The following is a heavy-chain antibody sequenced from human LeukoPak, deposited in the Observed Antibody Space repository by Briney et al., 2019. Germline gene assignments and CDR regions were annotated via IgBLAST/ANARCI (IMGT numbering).Heavy chain of an antibody. CDR2: ISGSGGST. J-gene: IGHJ4*02. V-gene: IGHV3-23*01. D-gene: IGHD3-10*01. CDR1: GFTFSSYA. Sequence: PGGSLRLSCAASGFTFSSYAMSWVRQAPGKGLEWVSAISGSGGSTYYADSVKGRFTISRDNSKNTLYLQMNSLRAEDTAVYYCAKSVHVYGSGSTGGYWGQGTLVTVSS. CDR3: AKSVHVYGSGSTGGY.